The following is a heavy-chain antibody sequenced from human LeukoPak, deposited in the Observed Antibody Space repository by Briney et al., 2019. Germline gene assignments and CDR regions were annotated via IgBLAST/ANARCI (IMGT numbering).Heavy chain of an antibody. V-gene: IGHV3-23*01. J-gene: IGHJ4*02. D-gene: IGHD3-9*01. CDR2: ISGSGGST. CDR3: ALLGTAHFEDY. CDR1: GFTFSSYA. Sequence: GGSLRLSCAVSGFTFSSYAMSWVPQSLRKGREWVSAISGSGGSTYYADSMKGRFTISRDNSKNTLYLQMNSLRAEDTAVYYCALLGTAHFEDYWGQGTLVTVSS.